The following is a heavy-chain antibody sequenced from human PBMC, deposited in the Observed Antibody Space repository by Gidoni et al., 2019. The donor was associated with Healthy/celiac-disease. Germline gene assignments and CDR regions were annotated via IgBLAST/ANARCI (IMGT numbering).Heavy chain of an antibody. D-gene: IGHD1-1*01. CDR3: AKPPRGVERRLLDAFDI. J-gene: IGHJ3*02. Sequence: FTISRDNSKNTLYLQMNSLRAEDTAVYYCAKPPRGVERRLLDAFDIWGQGTMVTVSS. V-gene: IGHV3-23*01.